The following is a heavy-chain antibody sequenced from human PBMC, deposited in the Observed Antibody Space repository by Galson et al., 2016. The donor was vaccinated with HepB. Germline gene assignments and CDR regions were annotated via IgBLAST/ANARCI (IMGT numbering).Heavy chain of an antibody. Sequence: QSGAEVKEPGESLKISCKGSGYSFNTYWIGWVRQMPGKGLELMGIINPGNSNTRYGPSFQGQVTISTDKSISTVYLQWSRLKASDSAMYYCAKHGGSKSWGYFDYWGQGTLVTVSS. CDR1: GYSFNTYW. J-gene: IGHJ4*03. CDR3: AKHGGSKSWGYFDY. CDR2: INPGNSNT. D-gene: IGHD3-10*01. V-gene: IGHV5-51*01.